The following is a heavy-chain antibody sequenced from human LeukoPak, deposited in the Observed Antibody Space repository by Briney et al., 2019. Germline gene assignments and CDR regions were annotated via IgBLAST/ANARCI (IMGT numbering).Heavy chain of an antibody. CDR1: GYALTELS. Sequence: ASGKVSRKVSGYALTELSMHWVRQAPGKGLEWMGGFDPEDGETIYAQKFQGRVTMTEDTSTDTAYMELSSLRSEDTAVYYCATHPTRYSSGWYDYWGQGTLVTVSS. D-gene: IGHD6-19*01. CDR2: FDPEDGET. V-gene: IGHV1-24*01. J-gene: IGHJ4*02. CDR3: ATHPTRYSSGWYDY.